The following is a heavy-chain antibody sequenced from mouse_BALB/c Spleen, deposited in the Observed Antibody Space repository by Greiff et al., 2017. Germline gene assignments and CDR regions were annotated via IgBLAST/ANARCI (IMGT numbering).Heavy chain of an antibody. CDR3: ARPQYDWFAY. CDR1: GFDFSRYW. D-gene: IGHD2-10*02. V-gene: IGHV4-1*02. J-gene: IGHJ3*01. Sequence: EVKLVESGGGLVQPGGSLKLSCAASGFDFSRYWMSWVRQAPGKGLEWIGEINPDSSTINYTPSLKDKFIISRDNAKNTLYLQMSKVRSEDTALYYCARPQYDWFAYWGQGTLVTVSA. CDR2: INPDSSTI.